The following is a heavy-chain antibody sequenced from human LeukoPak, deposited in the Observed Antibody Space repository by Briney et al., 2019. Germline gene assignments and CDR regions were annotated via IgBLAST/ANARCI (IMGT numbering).Heavy chain of an antibody. CDR3: ASSGYYYSDFDY. CDR1: GFTFSSYS. Sequence: PGGSLRLSCAASGFTFSSYSMNWVRQAPGKGLEWVSSISSSGTIYYADSVKGRFTIPRDNSQNSLYLQMNSLRAEDTAVYYCASSGYYYSDFDYWGQGTLVTVSS. CDR2: ISSSGTI. D-gene: IGHD3-22*01. V-gene: IGHV3-48*01. J-gene: IGHJ4*02.